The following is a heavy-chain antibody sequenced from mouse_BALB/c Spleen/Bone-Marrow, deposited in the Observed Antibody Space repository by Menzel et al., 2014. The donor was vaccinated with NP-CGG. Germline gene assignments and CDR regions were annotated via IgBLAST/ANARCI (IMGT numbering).Heavy chain of an antibody. CDR2: IWAGGST. CDR3: ARVDYDDYYAMDY. D-gene: IGHD2-4*01. CDR1: GFSLTSYG. J-gene: IGHJ4*01. Sequence: VMLVESGPGLVAPSQSLSITCTVSGFSLTSYGVHWVRQPPGKGLEWLGVIWAGGSTNYNSALMSRQSISKDNSKSQLFLKMNSPQTDNTAMYYCARVDYDDYYAMDYWCQGTSVTVSS. V-gene: IGHV2-9*02.